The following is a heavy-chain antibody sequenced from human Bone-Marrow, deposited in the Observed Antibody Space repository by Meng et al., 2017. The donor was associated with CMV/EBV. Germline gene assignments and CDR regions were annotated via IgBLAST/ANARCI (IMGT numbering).Heavy chain of an antibody. CDR1: GGSISTSGYH. J-gene: IGHJ6*02. Sequence: SETLSLTCSVSGGSISTSGYHWVWVRQPPGKGLEWIGTIYYSGSTYYNPSLKSRVTISVNTSKDQFSLKLSSVTAADTGVYYCGLVLPAARYYGVDVWGQGTTVTVSS. D-gene: IGHD2-2*01. CDR2: IYYSGST. CDR3: GLVLPAARYYGVDV. V-gene: IGHV4-39*01.